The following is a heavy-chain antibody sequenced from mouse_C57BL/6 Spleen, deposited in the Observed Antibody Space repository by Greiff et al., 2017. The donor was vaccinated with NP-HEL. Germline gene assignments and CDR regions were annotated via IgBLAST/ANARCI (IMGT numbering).Heavy chain of an antibody. Sequence: EVQLQQSGPELVKPGASVKMSCKASGYTFTDYNMHWVKQSHGKSLEWIGYINPNNGGTSYNQKFKGKATLTVNKSSSTAYMELRSLTSEDSAVYYCARGGLLLRSSYAMDYWGQGTSVTVSS. J-gene: IGHJ4*01. CDR1: GYTFTDYN. V-gene: IGHV1-22*01. D-gene: IGHD1-1*01. CDR3: ARGGLLLRSSYAMDY. CDR2: INPNNGGT.